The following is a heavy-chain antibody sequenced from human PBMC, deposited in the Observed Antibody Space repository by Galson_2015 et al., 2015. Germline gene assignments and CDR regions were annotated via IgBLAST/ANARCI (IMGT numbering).Heavy chain of an antibody. CDR3: ARHVEYVDTAMVIFSRYYYYMDV. J-gene: IGHJ6*03. D-gene: IGHD5-18*01. CDR2: IYPGDSDT. CDR1: GYSFTSYW. Sequence: QSGAEVKKPGESLKISCKGSGYSFTSYWIGWVRQMPGKGLEWMGIIYPGDSDTRYSPSFQGQVTISADKSISTAYLQWSSLKASDTAMYYCARHVEYVDTAMVIFSRYYYYMDVWGKGTTVTVSS. V-gene: IGHV5-51*01.